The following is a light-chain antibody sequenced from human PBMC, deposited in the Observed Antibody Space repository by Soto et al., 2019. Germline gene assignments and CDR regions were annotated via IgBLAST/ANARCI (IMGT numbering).Light chain of an antibody. CDR3: KKYKNCPPWT. Sequence: DIQMTNSPSALSASVEDRVTITCRASQSISSWLAWYQQKPGKAPKLLIYKAFSLESGVPSRFSGSGSGTEFTLTISCLLSEDVAVHFCKKYKNCPPWTFAQGTKVDI. CDR1: QSISSW. J-gene: IGKJ1*01. CDR2: KAF. V-gene: IGKV1-5*03.